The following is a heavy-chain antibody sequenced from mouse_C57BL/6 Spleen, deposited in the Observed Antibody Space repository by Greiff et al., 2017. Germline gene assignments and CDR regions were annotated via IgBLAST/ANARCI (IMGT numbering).Heavy chain of an antibody. CDR1: GFNITNTY. V-gene: IGHV14-3*01. Sequence: EVQLKESVAELVRPGASVKLSCTASGFNITNTYMHWVKQRPEQGLEWIGWIDPANGNTKYAPKFQGKATITADTSSNTAYLPLSSVTSEDTAIYYCVRSHYGSSDDWYFDVWGTGTTVTVSS. CDR2: IDPANGNT. D-gene: IGHD1-1*01. J-gene: IGHJ1*03. CDR3: VRSHYGSSDDWYFDV.